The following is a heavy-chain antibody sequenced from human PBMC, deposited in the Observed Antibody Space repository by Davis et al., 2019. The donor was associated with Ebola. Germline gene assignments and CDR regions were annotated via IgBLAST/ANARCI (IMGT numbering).Heavy chain of an antibody. CDR2: INPSGGST. D-gene: IGHD3-3*01. CDR3: ATGGDFWSADYKSAFDI. J-gene: IGHJ3*02. V-gene: IGHV1-46*01. Sequence: ASVKVSCKASGYTFTSYYMHWVRQAPGQGLEWMGIINPSGGSTSYAQKFQGRVTMTRDTSTSTVYMELSSLRSEDTAVYYCATGGDFWSADYKSAFDIWGQGTMVTVSS. CDR1: GYTFTSYY.